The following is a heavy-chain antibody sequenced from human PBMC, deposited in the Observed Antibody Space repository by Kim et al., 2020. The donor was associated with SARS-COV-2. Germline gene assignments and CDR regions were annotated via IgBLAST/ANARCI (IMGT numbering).Heavy chain of an antibody. V-gene: IGHV3-33*01. CDR2: K. CDR3: ARDYGDYVLDY. D-gene: IGHD4-17*01. Sequence: KDYADSGTGRFTISRDNSKNTLYLQMNSLRAEDTAVYYCARDYGDYVLDYWGQGTLVTVSS. J-gene: IGHJ4*02.